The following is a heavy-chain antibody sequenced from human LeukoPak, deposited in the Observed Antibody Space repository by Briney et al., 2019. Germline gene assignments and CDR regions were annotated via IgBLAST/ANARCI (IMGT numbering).Heavy chain of an antibody. J-gene: IGHJ2*01. Sequence: GGSLRLSCAASGFNFNTYAMNWVRQAPGKELEWVAVIWYDGSTEYYADSVKGRFTISRDNSKNTLYSQMNSLRVEDSAVYYCARDSASIAAAVYWFFDLWGRGTLVTVSS. CDR3: ARDSASIAAAVYWFFDL. D-gene: IGHD6-25*01. CDR2: IWYDGSTE. V-gene: IGHV3-33*01. CDR1: GFNFNTYA.